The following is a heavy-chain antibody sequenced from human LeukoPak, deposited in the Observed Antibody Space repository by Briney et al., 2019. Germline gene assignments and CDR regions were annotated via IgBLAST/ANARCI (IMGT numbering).Heavy chain of an antibody. CDR2: ISGGSGNI. D-gene: IGHD3-10*01. CDR1: GFTFSNYA. V-gene: IGHV3-23*01. CDR3: ATGSDYYGSVTSKKTD. J-gene: IGHJ4*02. Sequence: GGSLRLSCSVSGFTFSNYAMHWVRQAPGKGLEWVSLISGGSGNIYYVDSVKGRFTISRDNSKNTLYVEITSLRAEATAIYYCATGSDYYGSVTSKKTDWGQGTLVTVSS.